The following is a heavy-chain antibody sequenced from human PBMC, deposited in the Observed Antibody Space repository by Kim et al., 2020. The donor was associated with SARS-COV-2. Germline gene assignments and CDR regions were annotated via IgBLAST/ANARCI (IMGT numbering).Heavy chain of an antibody. Sequence: SVKVSCKASGGTFSSYTISWVRQAPGQGLEWMGRIIPILGIANYAQKFQGRVTITADKSTSTAYMELSSLRSEDTAVYYCARSLPVLLWFGELGSKGLHDAFDIWGQGTMVTVSS. D-gene: IGHD3-10*01. CDR3: ARSLPVLLWFGELGSKGLHDAFDI. J-gene: IGHJ3*02. CDR2: IIPILGIA. CDR1: GGTFSSYT. V-gene: IGHV1-69*02.